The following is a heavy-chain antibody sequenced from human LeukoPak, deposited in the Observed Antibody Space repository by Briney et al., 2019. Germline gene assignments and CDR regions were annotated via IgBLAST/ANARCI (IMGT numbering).Heavy chain of an antibody. D-gene: IGHD4-11*01. Sequence: GGSLRLSCAASGFTFSSYSMNWVRQAPGKGLGWVSSISSSSIYIYYVDSVKGRFTISRDNAKNSLYLQMNSLRAEDTAVYYCARGYSNYGYAFDIWGQGTMVTVSS. CDR3: ARGYSNYGYAFDI. V-gene: IGHV3-21*01. J-gene: IGHJ3*02. CDR2: ISSSSIYI. CDR1: GFTFSSYS.